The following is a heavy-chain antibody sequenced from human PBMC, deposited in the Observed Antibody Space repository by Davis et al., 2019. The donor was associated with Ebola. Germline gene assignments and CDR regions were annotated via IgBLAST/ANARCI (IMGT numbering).Heavy chain of an antibody. J-gene: IGHJ6*02. V-gene: IGHV3-23*01. Sequence: GGSLRLSCAASGFTFSSYAMSWVRQAPGKGLEWVSAISGSGGSTYYADSVKGRFTISRDNSKNTLYLQMNSLRAEDTAVYYCRSHIVAPHYYGMDVWGQGTTVTVSS. CDR3: RSHIVAPHYYGMDV. D-gene: IGHD5-12*01. CDR1: GFTFSSYA. CDR2: ISGSGGST.